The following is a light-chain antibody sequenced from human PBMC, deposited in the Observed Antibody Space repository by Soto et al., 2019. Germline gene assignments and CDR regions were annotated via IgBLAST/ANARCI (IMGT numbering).Light chain of an antibody. J-gene: IGKJ3*01. CDR1: DNINKD. Sequence: DIQLTQSPSSLSASVGDRVTITCRSSDNINKDLNWYQQKVGRAPALLIYRTSDFQSGVPSRFSGRGSGTDFTLTISGLQPEDVATYYCQQSSRTPFTFGQGTKVDIK. V-gene: IGKV1-39*01. CDR3: QQSSRTPFT. CDR2: RTS.